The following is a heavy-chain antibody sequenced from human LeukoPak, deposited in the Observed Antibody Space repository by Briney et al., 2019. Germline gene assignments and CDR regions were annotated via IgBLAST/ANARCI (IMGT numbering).Heavy chain of an antibody. CDR1: GFTLSSYW. Sequence: GGSLRLSCAASGFTLSSYWMSWVRQAPGKGLEWVANIKQDGSEKYYVDSVKGRFTISRDNAKNSLYLQMNSLRAEDTAVYYFGRERRLVVWGGIPNYYGMDVWGQGTTVTVSS. CDR3: GRERRLVVWGGIPNYYGMDV. J-gene: IGHJ6*02. D-gene: IGHD3-10*01. CDR2: IKQDGSEK. V-gene: IGHV3-7*01.